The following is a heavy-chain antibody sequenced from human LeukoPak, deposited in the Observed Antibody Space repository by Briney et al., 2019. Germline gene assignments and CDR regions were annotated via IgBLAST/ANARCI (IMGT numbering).Heavy chain of an antibody. CDR2: IIPIVGTA. Sequence: SVKVSCKASGGTFSSYAISWVRQAPGQGLEWMGRIIPIVGTANYAQKFQGRVTITTDESTSTAYMELSSLRSEDTAVYFCAREVAAAGTSRVSFDYWGQGTLVTVSS. V-gene: IGHV1-69*05. D-gene: IGHD6-13*01. J-gene: IGHJ4*02. CDR1: GGTFSSYA. CDR3: AREVAAAGTSRVSFDY.